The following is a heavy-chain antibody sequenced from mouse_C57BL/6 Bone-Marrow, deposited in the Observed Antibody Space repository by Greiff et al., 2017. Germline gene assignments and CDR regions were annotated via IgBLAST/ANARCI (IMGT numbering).Heavy chain of an antibody. Sequence: VQLQQPGPELVKPGASVKIPCKASGYTFTDYNMDWVKQSHGKSLEWIGDINPNNGGTIYNQKFKGKATLTVDKSSSTAYMELRSLTSEDTAVYYGARSRDYDLYYFDYWGQGTTLTVSS. D-gene: IGHD2-4*01. CDR2: INPNNGGT. CDR1: GYTFTDYN. J-gene: IGHJ2*01. CDR3: ARSRDYDLYYFDY. V-gene: IGHV1-18*01.